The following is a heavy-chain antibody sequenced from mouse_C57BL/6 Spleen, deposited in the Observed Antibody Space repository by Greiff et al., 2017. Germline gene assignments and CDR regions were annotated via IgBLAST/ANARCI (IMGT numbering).Heavy chain of an antibody. D-gene: IGHD2-10*01. J-gene: IGHJ1*03. Sequence: QVQLQQSGAELVKPGASVKISCKASGYAFSSYWMNWVKQRPGKGLEWIGQIYPGDGDTNYNGKFKGKATLTADKSSSTAYMQLSSLTSEDSAVYFCARSYYGNLWYFDVWGTGTTVSVSS. V-gene: IGHV1-80*01. CDR2: IYPGDGDT. CDR1: GYAFSSYW. CDR3: ARSYYGNLWYFDV.